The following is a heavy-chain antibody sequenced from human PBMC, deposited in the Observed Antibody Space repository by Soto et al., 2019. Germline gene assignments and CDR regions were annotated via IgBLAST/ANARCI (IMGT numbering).Heavy chain of an antibody. V-gene: IGHV4-39*01. Sequence: QLQLQESGPGLVKPSETLSLTCTVSGGSISSSGFYWGWIRQPPGKGLEWIGSIFYSGSTYYNPSLKSRVTISVDTSKNQFSLKLSSVTAADTAVYYCSVCSGYYHVDYWGQGTLVTVSS. CDR1: GGSISSSGFY. CDR2: IFYSGST. CDR3: SVCSGYYHVDY. J-gene: IGHJ4*02. D-gene: IGHD3-3*01.